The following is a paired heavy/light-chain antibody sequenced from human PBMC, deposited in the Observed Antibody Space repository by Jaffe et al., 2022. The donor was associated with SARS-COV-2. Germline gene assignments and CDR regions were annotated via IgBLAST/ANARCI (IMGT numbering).Heavy chain of an antibody. V-gene: IGHV2-5*02. CDR2: IYWDDDK. J-gene: IGHJ3*02. CDR3: AHRRIGEGTTWNAGCLDT. D-gene: IGHD1-1*01. CDR1: GFSLSTSGVG. Sequence: QITLEESGPTLVRPTQTLTLTCTFSGFSLSTSGVGVGWIRQPLGKALEWLAVIYWDDDKRYSPSLKSRLTVAKDTSRNLVILTMTDMDPVDTGTYYCAHRRIGEGTTWNAGCLDTWGQGTMVTVSS.
Light chain of an antibody. V-gene: IGKV1-5*03. CDR2: KAS. CDR3: QQYNTYPT. J-gene: IGKJ1*01. CDR1: QSISSW. Sequence: DIQMTQSPSTLSAFVGDRVTITCRASQSISSWLAWYQQKPGKAPKLLIYKASSLESGVPSRFTGSGSGTEFTLTISGLQPDDFATYYCQQYNTYPTFGQGTKVEAK.